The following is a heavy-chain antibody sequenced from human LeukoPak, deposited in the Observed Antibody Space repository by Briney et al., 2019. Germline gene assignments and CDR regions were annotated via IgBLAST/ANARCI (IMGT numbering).Heavy chain of an antibody. Sequence: GESLKISCKGSGYSFTRYWIGWVRQMPETGLEWMGVIYPADSDTTYNPSFQGQVTISADKSISTAYLQWSSLKASDTAMYYCARRSGNYYGVDYWGQGTLVTVSS. D-gene: IGHD1-26*01. V-gene: IGHV5-51*01. J-gene: IGHJ4*02. CDR2: IYPADSDT. CDR1: GYSFTRYW. CDR3: ARRSGNYYGVDY.